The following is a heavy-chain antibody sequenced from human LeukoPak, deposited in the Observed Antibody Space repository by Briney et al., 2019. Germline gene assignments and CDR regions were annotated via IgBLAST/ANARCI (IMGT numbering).Heavy chain of an antibody. V-gene: IGHV3-21*01. Sequence: GGSLRLSCAASGFTFNSYSMNWVRQAPGKGLEWVSSISSSSSYIYYADSVKGRFTISRDNAKNSLYLQMNSLRAEDTAVYYCARGSGSYLRYFDYWGQGTLVTVSS. CDR3: ARGSGSYLRYFDY. CDR2: ISSSSSYI. CDR1: GFTFNSYS. D-gene: IGHD1-26*01. J-gene: IGHJ4*02.